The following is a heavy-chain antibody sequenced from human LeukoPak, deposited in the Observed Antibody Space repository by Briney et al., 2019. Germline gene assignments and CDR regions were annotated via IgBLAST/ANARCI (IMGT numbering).Heavy chain of an antibody. J-gene: IGHJ6*03. V-gene: IGHV4-4*07. CDR3: AREGFSSSTYYYYYYMDV. CDR1: GGSISSYY. D-gene: IGHD6-13*01. CDR2: IYTSGST. Sequence: PSETLSLTCTVSGGSISSYYWSWVRQPAGKGLEWIGRIYTSGSTNYNPSLKSRVTMSVDTSKNQFSLKLSSVTAADTAVYYCAREGFSSSTYYYYYYMDVWGKGTTVTISS.